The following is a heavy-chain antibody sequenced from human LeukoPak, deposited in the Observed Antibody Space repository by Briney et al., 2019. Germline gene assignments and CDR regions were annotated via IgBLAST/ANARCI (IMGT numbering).Heavy chain of an antibody. D-gene: IGHD2-2*01. CDR3: ARDHLGYCSSTSCPGDV. V-gene: IGHV1-18*01. Sequence: ASVKVSCKASGYTFTSYGISWVRQAPGQELEWMGWISAYNGNTNYAQKLQGRVTMTTDTSTSTAYMELRSLRSDDTAVYYCARDHLGYCSSTSCPGDVWGKGTTVTVSS. CDR1: GYTFTSYG. J-gene: IGHJ6*04. CDR2: ISAYNGNT.